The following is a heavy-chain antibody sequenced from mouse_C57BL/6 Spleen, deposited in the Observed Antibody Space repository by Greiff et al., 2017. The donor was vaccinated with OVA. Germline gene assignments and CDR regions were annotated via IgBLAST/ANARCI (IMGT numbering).Heavy chain of an antibody. CDR3: ARPGVIHWYFDV. V-gene: IGHV7-3*01. CDR2: IRNKANGYTT. CDR1: GFTFTDYY. J-gene: IGHJ1*03. D-gene: IGHD2-1*01. Sequence: EVKVVESGGGLVQPGGSLSLSCAASGFTFTDYYMSWVRQPPGKALEWLGFIRNKANGYTTEYSASVKGRFTISRDNSQSILYLQMNALRAEDSATYYCARPGVIHWYFDVWGTGTTVTVSS.